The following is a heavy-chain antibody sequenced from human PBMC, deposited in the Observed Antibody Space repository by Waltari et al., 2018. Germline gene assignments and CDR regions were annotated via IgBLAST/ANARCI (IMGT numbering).Heavy chain of an antibody. CDR3: ARQTLEFFDAFDI. CDR1: GFTVSSNY. J-gene: IGHJ3*02. D-gene: IGHD3-10*01. V-gene: IGHV3-53*01. Sequence: EVQLVESGGGLIQPGGSLRLSCAASGFTVSSNYMSWVRQAPGKGLEWVSVIYSGGSTYYADSVKGRFTISRDNSKNTLYLQMNSLRAEDTAVYYCARQTLEFFDAFDIWGQGTMVTVSS. CDR2: IYSGGST.